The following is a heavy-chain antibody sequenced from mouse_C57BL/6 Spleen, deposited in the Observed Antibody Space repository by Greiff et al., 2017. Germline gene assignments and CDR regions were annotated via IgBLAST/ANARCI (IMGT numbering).Heavy chain of an antibody. Sequence: VQLQQPGAELVKPGASVKMSCKASGYTFTSYWITWVKQRPGQGLEWIGDIYPGSGSTNYTEKFKSKATLTVDTSSSTAYMQLSSLTSEDSAVYYCARRCITTLVRAYWGQGTLVTVSA. CDR1: GYTFTSYW. D-gene: IGHD1-1*01. CDR2: IYPGSGST. CDR3: ARRCITTLVRAY. V-gene: IGHV1-55*01. J-gene: IGHJ3*01.